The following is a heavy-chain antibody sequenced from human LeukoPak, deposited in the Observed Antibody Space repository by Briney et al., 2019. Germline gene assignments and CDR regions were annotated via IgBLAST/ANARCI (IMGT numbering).Heavy chain of an antibody. J-gene: IGHJ5*02. D-gene: IGHD3-10*01. CDR2: IYTSGST. Sequence: ASESLSLTCTVSGGSTSSYYWSWIRQPAGKGLEWIGRIYTSGSTNYNPSLKSRVTMSVDTSKNQFSLKLSSVTAADTAVYYCARSYLNWFDPWGQGTLVTVSS. CDR1: GGSTSSYY. V-gene: IGHV4-4*07. CDR3: ARSYLNWFDP.